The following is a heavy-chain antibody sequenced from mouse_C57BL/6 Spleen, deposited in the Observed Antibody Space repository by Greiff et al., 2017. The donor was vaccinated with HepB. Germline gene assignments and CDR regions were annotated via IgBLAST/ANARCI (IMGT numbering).Heavy chain of an antibody. CDR3: ARDQGYDGYYFDY. J-gene: IGHJ2*01. D-gene: IGHD2-2*01. CDR1: GFTFSSYA. V-gene: IGHV5-4*01. Sequence: VQLKESGGGLVKPGGSLKLSCAASGFTFSSYAMSWVRQTPEKRLEWVATISDGGSYTYYPDNVKGRFTISRDNAKNNLYLQMSHLKSEDTAMYYCARDQGYDGYYFDYWGQGTTLTVSS. CDR2: ISDGGSYT.